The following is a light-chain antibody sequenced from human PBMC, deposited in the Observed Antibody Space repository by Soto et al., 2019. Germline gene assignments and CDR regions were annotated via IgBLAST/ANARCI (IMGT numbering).Light chain of an antibody. CDR1: SGSIANNY. CDR3: DSYTSSRAYV. J-gene: IGLJ1*01. V-gene: IGLV6-57*04. CDR2: ENN. Sequence: NFMLTQPHSVSESPGKTLSISCTRSSGSIANNYVQWYQQRPGSAPTTVIYENNQRLSGVPDRFSGSKSGNTASLTISGLQAEDEADYYCDSYTSSRAYVFGIGTKVTVL.